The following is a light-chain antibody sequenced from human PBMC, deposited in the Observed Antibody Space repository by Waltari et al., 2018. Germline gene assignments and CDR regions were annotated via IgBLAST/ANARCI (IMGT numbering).Light chain of an antibody. CDR3: QQYYDLPLT. Sequence: DSQMTQSPSSLSASAGDILSITCQASQDIRNFLNWFQLTPGKSPKVLIYDASNLETGVPSRFSGRKSGTEFTLTISGLQPEDFATYFCQQYYDLPLTFGGGTKVEI. CDR2: DAS. V-gene: IGKV1-33*01. CDR1: QDIRNF. J-gene: IGKJ4*01.